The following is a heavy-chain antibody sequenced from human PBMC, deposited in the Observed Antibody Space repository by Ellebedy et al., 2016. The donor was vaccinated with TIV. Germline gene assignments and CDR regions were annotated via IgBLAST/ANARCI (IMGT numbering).Heavy chain of an antibody. J-gene: IGHJ4*02. CDR1: GGSIDFYY. CDR3: AREVGRKTFFDY. CDR2: VHFTGTT. V-gene: IGHV4-59*01. Sequence: MPSETLSLTCSVSGGSIDFYYWTWIRKPPGKGLEWIGYVHFTGTTSYNPSLKSRVTISLDTSTKQFSLTLSSVTVADTAVYYCAREVGRKTFFDYWGQGTLVPVSS. D-gene: IGHD2-15*01.